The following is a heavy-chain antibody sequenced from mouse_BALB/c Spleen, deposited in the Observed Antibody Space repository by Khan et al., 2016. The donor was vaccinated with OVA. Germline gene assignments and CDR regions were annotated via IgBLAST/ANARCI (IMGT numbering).Heavy chain of an antibody. CDR2: ISYSGST. Sequence: EVQLQESGPGLVKPSQSLSLTCTVTGYSITSDYAWNWLRQSPGNKLEWMGYISYSGSTNYNPSLTSRISITRDTSKNQFFLQLNAVTTEDTATYYCARDGSRYNYSMDYWGQGTSVTVSS. CDR1: GYSITSDYA. J-gene: IGHJ4*01. D-gene: IGHD2-3*01. CDR3: ARDGSRYNYSMDY. V-gene: IGHV3-2*02.